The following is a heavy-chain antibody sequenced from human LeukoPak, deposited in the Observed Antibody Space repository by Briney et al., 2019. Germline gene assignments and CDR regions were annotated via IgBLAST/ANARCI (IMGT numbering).Heavy chain of an antibody. CDR1: GGSVSSGSYY. Sequence: SETLSLTCTVSGGSVSSGSYYWSWIRQPPGKGLECIGYIYYTGSTSYNPSLKSRATISADTSKNQFSLKLSSVTAADTAVYYCARGGSGGSGLYSGAFDIWGQGTMVTVSS. D-gene: IGHD6-19*01. CDR3: ARGGSGGSGLYSGAFDI. V-gene: IGHV4-61*01. J-gene: IGHJ3*02. CDR2: IYYTGST.